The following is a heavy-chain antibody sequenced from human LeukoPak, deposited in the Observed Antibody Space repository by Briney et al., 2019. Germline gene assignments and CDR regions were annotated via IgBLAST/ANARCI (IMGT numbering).Heavy chain of an antibody. Sequence: KPSETLSLTCTVSGGSISSYYWSWIRQPPGKGLEWIGYIYYSGSTNYNPSLKSRVTISVDTSKNQFSLKLRSVTAADTAVYYCARGGIAVAGPRFDYWGQGALVTVSS. J-gene: IGHJ4*02. CDR1: GGSISSYY. CDR3: ARGGIAVAGPRFDY. V-gene: IGHV4-59*01. CDR2: IYYSGST. D-gene: IGHD6-19*01.